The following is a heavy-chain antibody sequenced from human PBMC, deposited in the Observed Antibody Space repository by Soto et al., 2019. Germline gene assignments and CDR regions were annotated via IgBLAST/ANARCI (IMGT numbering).Heavy chain of an antibody. D-gene: IGHD3-3*01. CDR2: TYYRSKWYN. Sequence: QSQTLSLTCAISGDSVSSNSAAWNWIRQSPSRGLEWLGRTYYRSKWYNDYAVSVKSRITINPDTSKNQFSLQLNSVTPEDTAVYYCAREAQYYDFWSGYGAGYYYYMDVWGKGTTVTVSS. CDR3: AREAQYYDFWSGYGAGYYYYMDV. CDR1: GDSVSSNSAA. J-gene: IGHJ6*03. V-gene: IGHV6-1*01.